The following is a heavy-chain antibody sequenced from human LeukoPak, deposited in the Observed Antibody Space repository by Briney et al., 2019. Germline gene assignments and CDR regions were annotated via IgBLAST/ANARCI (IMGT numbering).Heavy chain of an antibody. D-gene: IGHD3-16*01. Sequence: PGGSLRLSYAASGFPFRIYWMHCVRHPPGKGLVCVSRINIQGSSTIYADSAKRRFTISRDNAKNTLYLQMHSLRAEDTDVYYRARETFLTVSWGQGTLVTVSS. J-gene: IGHJ4*02. CDR3: ARETFLTVS. V-gene: IGHV3-74*01. CDR2: INIQGSST. CDR1: GFPFRIYW.